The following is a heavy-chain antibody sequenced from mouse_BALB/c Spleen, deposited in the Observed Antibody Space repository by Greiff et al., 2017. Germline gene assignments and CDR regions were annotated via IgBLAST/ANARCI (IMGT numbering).Heavy chain of an antibody. CDR1: GYTFTSYW. Sequence: VQLQQSGAELAKPGASVKMSCKASGYTFTSYWMHWVKQRPGQGLEWIGYINPSTGYTEYNQKFKDKATLTADKSSSTAYMQLSSLTSEDSAVYYCARWGTTVVAPFDYWAKAPLSQSPQ. CDR3: ARWGTTVVAPFDY. D-gene: IGHD1-1*01. CDR2: INPSTGYT. J-gene: IGHJ2*01. V-gene: IGHV1-7*01.